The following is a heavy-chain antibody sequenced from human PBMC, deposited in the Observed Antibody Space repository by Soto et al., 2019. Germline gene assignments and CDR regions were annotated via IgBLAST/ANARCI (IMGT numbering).Heavy chain of an antibody. J-gene: IGHJ6*02. CDR2: INPSGGST. D-gene: IGHD6-13*01. CDR1: GYTFTSYY. Sequence: ASVKVSCKASGYTFTSYYMHWVRQAPGQGLEWMGIINPSGGSTSYAQKFQGRVTMTRDTSTSTVYMELSSLRSEDTAVYYCARDMAAAGGTYYYYYYGMDVWGQGTTVTVSS. V-gene: IGHV1-46*01. CDR3: ARDMAAAGGTYYYYYYGMDV.